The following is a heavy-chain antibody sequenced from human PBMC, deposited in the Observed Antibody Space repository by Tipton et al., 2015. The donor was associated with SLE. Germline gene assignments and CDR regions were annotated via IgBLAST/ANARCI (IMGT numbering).Heavy chain of an antibody. J-gene: IGHJ4*02. D-gene: IGHD3-10*02. V-gene: IGHV3-21*01. CDR1: GFTFSSYS. Sequence: SLRLSCVASGFTFSSYSMNWVRQAPGKGLEWVSSISRDSLDIDYGDSAKGRFTISRDDAKNTLYLLLNSLRAEDTAVYYCARGDYVGYYFDYWGQGTLVTVSA. CDR3: ARGDYVGYYFDY. CDR2: ISRDSLDI.